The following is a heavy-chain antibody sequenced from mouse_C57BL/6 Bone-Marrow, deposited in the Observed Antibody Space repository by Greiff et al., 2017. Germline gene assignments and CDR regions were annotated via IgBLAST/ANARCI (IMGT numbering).Heavy chain of an antibody. CDR2: IDPENGDT. V-gene: IGHV14-4*01. J-gene: IGHJ1*03. CDR1: GFNIKDDY. Sequence: EVMLQQSGAELVRPGASVKLSCTASGFNIKDDYMHWVKQRPEQGLEWIGWIDPENGDTEYASKFQGKATITADTSSNTAYLQLSSLTSEDTAVYYCTTKRYFDVWGTGTTVTVSS. CDR3: TTKRYFDV.